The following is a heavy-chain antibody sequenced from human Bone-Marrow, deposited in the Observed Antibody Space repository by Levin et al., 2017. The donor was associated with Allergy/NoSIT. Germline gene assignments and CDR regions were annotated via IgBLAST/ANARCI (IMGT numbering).Heavy chain of an antibody. CDR3: VRDASRGGDFDY. CDR1: GFTFYSSW. D-gene: IGHD2-21*01. CDR2: MRPDGSEK. V-gene: IGHV3-7*01. Sequence: SGGSLRLSCAATGFTFYSSWMGWVRQAPGKGLEWVANMRPDGSEKYYANSVRGRFTASRDNAKNSLYLQMNSLRGEDTAVYYCVRDASRGGDFDYWGQGTLVTVSS. J-gene: IGHJ4*02.